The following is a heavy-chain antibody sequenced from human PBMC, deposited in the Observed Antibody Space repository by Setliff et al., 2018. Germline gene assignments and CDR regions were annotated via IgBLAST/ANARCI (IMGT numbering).Heavy chain of an antibody. CDR3: ARGVVRRVIRFDY. Sequence: PSETLSLTCAVYGGSFSGYYWSWIRQPPGKGLEWIGEINHSGSTNYNPSLKSQVTISVGTSKNQFSLKLSSVTAADTAVYYCARGVVRRVIRFDYWGQGTLVTVSS. V-gene: IGHV4-34*01. J-gene: IGHJ4*02. D-gene: IGHD3-10*01. CDR1: GGSFSGYY. CDR2: INHSGST.